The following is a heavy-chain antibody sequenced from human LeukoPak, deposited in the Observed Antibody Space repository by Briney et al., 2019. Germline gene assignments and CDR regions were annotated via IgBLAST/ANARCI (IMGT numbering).Heavy chain of an antibody. V-gene: IGHV3-23*01. CDR2: VSGSGGRT. D-gene: IGHD6-19*01. Sequence: PGGSLRLSCAASGFAFTDYAMNWVRQVPGKGLEWVSAVSGSGGRTYYADSVKGRFTISRDNSKNTLYLQMDGLRAADTAVYYCAKGPRASGWTYFDYWGQGTLVTVSS. CDR3: AKGPRASGWTYFDY. CDR1: GFAFTDYA. J-gene: IGHJ4*02.